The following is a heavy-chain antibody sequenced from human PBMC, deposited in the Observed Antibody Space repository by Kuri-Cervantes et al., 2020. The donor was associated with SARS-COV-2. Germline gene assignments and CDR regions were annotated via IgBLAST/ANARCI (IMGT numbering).Heavy chain of an antibody. CDR2: IWWDGSEE. J-gene: IGHJ4*02. Sequence: GESLKISCEASGFTFSNYAMHWVRQAPGKGLEWVAVIWWDGSEEYYLDSVKGRFTISKDNSKNMLFLEINNLRVEDAAVYFCARGSYGGNSDFDYWGQGTLVPSPQ. CDR1: GFTFSNYA. CDR3: ARGSYGGNSDFDY. D-gene: IGHD4-23*01. V-gene: IGHV3-33*01.